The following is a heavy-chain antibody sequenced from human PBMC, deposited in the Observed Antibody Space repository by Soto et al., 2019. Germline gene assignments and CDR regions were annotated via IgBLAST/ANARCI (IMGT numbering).Heavy chain of an antibody. J-gene: IGHJ5*02. CDR1: GGSISSYY. Sequence: SGTLCLTCTFSGGSISSYYWSWIRQPPGKGLEWIGHIYYSGSTNYNPSLKSRVTISVDTSKNQFSLKLSSVTAADTAVYYCARDWGFGELPTRGSWFDPWGQGTMVTVSS. CDR2: IYYSGST. CDR3: ARDWGFGELPTRGSWFDP. D-gene: IGHD3-10*01. V-gene: IGHV4-59*01.